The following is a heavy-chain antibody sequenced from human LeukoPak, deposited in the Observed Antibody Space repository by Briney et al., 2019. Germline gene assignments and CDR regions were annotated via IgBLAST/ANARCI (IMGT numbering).Heavy chain of an antibody. V-gene: IGHV3-7*03. CDR2: IKGDGSYK. J-gene: IGHJ4*02. CDR3: ATSADSSGND. D-gene: IGHD3-22*01. CDR1: GFTFSNYW. Sequence: GGSLRLSCAASGFTFSNYWMSWVRQAPGKGLEWMANIKGDGSYKYYVDSVKGRFTISRDNAKSSVYLQMNTLRAEDTAVYYCATSADSSGNDWGQGTLVTVSS.